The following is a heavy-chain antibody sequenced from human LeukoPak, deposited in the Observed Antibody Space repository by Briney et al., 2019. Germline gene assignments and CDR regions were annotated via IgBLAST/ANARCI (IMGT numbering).Heavy chain of an antibody. CDR1: GFTFDDYA. V-gene: IGHV3-9*03. CDR3: AKSGIGSPYYFDY. CDR2: ISWNSGSI. Sequence: GGSLRLSCAASGFTFDDYAMHWVRQAPGKGLEWVSGISWNSGSIGYADSVKGRFTISRDNAKNSLYLQMNSLRAEDMALYYCAKSGIGSPYYFDYWGQGTLVTVSS. J-gene: IGHJ4*02. D-gene: IGHD2-15*01.